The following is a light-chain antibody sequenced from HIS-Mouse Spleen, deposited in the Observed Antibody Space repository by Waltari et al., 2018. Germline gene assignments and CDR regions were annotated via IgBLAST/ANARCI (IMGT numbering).Light chain of an antibody. J-gene: IGKJ1*01. CDR1: QSISSW. Sequence: DIQMTQSPSTLSASVGDRVTITCRASQSISSWLAWYPQKPGKAPKLLIYKASSLESGVPSRFSGSGSGTEFTLTISSLQPDDFATYYCQQYNSSWTFGQGTKVEIK. CDR2: KAS. V-gene: IGKV1-5*03. CDR3: QQYNSSWT.